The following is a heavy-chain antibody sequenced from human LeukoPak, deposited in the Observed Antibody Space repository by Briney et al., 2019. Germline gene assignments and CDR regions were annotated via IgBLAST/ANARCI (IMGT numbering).Heavy chain of an antibody. CDR3: ARADHSSSWLLYYYYMDV. J-gene: IGHJ6*03. CDR2: ISSSSSYI. Sequence: KPGGSLRLSCAASGFNFDNYAMNWVRQAPGKGLEWVSSISSSSSYIYYADSVKGRFTISRGNAKNSLYLQMNSLRAEDTAVYYCARADHSSSWLLYYYYMDVWGKGTTVTVSS. D-gene: IGHD6-13*01. CDR1: GFNFDNYA. V-gene: IGHV3-21*01.